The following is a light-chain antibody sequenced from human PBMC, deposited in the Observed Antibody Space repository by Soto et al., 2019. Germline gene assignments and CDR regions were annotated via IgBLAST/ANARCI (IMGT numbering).Light chain of an antibody. CDR2: DAS. V-gene: IGKV3-11*01. J-gene: IGKJ4*01. CDR1: QGVTSY. CDR3: QQRSNWPLT. Sequence: EIVLTQSPATLSLSPGERATLSCRASQGVTSYLLWYQQKPGQAPRLLIYDASNRATGIPARFSGSGSGTDFTLTSSSLEPEDFAVYYCQQRSNWPLTFGGGTKVEIK.